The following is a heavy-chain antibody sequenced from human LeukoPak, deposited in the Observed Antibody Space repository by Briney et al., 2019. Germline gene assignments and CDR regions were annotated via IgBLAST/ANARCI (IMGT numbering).Heavy chain of an antibody. J-gene: IGHJ6*02. CDR1: GYTFTSYG. CDR2: ISAYNGNT. V-gene: IGHV1-18*01. CDR3: ARDNGYGDYYYGMDV. Sequence: ASVKVSCKASGYTFTSYGISWVRQAPGQGLEWMGWISAYNGNTNYAQKLRGRVTMTTDTSTSTAYMELRSLRPDDTAVYYCARDNGYGDYYYGMDVWGQGTTVTVSS. D-gene: IGHD4-17*01.